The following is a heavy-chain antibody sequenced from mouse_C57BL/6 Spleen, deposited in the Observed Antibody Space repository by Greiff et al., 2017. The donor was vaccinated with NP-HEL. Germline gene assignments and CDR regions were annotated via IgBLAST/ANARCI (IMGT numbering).Heavy chain of an antibody. CDR2: IWSGGST. Sequence: VQGVESGPGLVQPSQSLSITCTVSGFSLTSYGVHWVRQPPGKGLEWLGVIWSGGSTDYNAAFISRLSISKDNSKSQVFFKMNSLQADDTAIYYCAKRGDSGAMDYWGQGTSVTVSS. CDR1: GFSLTSYG. CDR3: AKRGDSGAMDY. J-gene: IGHJ4*01. V-gene: IGHV2-4*01. D-gene: IGHD3-1*01.